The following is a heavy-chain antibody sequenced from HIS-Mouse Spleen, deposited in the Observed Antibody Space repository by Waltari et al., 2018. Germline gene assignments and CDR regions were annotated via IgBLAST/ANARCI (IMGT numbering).Heavy chain of an antibody. CDR2: IYYSGST. J-gene: IGHJ3*02. Sequence: QLQLQESGPGLVKPSETLSLTCTVAGGSISSSSYYWGWIRQPPGKGLEWIGSIYYSGSTYYNPSLKSRVTISVDTSKNQFSLKLSSVTAADTAVYYCARELRDAFDIWGQGTMVTVSS. V-gene: IGHV4-39*07. CDR1: GGSISSSSYY. CDR3: ARELRDAFDI.